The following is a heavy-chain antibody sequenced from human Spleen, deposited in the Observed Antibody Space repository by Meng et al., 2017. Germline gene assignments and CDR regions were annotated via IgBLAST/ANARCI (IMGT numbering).Heavy chain of an antibody. CDR1: GYNFPDYW. J-gene: IGHJ4*02. V-gene: IGHV1-2*06. CDR2: IDPKSGDT. Sequence: QVHLVQFGAEVKKPGASGKVSCKPSGYNFPDYWLHWVRRAPGQGLEWMGRIDPKSGDTHYAQRFQGRVTMTGDTSISTAYMELSGLRSDDTAMYYCVRDEDISAAGKLFGDYWGQGTLVTVSS. CDR3: VRDEDISAAGKLFGDY. D-gene: IGHD6-13*01.